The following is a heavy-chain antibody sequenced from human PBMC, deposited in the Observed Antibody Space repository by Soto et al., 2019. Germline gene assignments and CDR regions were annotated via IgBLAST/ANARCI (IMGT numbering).Heavy chain of an antibody. D-gene: IGHD5-12*01. CDR2: LYNGGST. CDR1: GFIVSNRY. J-gene: IGHJ3*02. Sequence: EVQLVETGGGLIQPGGSLRLSCTASGFIVSNRYMNWVRQAPRKGLEWVSILYNGGSTYYADSVKGRFTISRDDSNNTMNLQTTNLSAENTANYYCARGRASGPCNALDIWGRGTMVSVSS. V-gene: IGHV3-53*02. CDR3: ARGRASGPCNALDI.